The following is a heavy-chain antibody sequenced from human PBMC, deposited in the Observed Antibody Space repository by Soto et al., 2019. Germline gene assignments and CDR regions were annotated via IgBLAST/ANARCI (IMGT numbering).Heavy chain of an antibody. V-gene: IGHV1-69*06. J-gene: IGHJ4*02. Sequence: QVQLVQSGAEVKKPGSSVKVSCKASGGTFSSYAISWVRQAPGQGLEWMGGIIPIFGTANYAQKFQGRVTITADKSTSTDYMELSSMRSEDTAVYYCARDATVTTLRGPLFDYWGQGTLVTVSS. D-gene: IGHD4-4*01. CDR2: IIPIFGTA. CDR1: GGTFSSYA. CDR3: ARDATVTTLRGPLFDY.